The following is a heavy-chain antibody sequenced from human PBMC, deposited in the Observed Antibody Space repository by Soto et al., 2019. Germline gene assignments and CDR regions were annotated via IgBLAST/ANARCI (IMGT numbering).Heavy chain of an antibody. Sequence: QVQLQQWGAGLLKPSETLSLTCAVYGGSFSGYYWSWIRQPPGKGLEWIGEINHSGSTNYNPSLKSRVTISVDTSKNQFSLKLSSVTAADTAVYYCARVPILNYYGSGSYSFDYWGQGTLVTVSS. D-gene: IGHD3-10*01. V-gene: IGHV4-34*01. J-gene: IGHJ4*02. CDR1: GGSFSGYY. CDR3: ARVPILNYYGSGSYSFDY. CDR2: INHSGST.